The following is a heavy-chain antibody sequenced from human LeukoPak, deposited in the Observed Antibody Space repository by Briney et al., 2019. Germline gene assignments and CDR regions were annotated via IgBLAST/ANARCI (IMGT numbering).Heavy chain of an antibody. J-gene: IGHJ6*02. CDR2: LNWNSGTI. V-gene: IGHV3-9*01. CDR3: AKEYSSGWSGRFHSNYYYAMDV. Sequence: PGGSLRLSCAASGFSFDDYAMHWVRQAPGKGLEWVSGLNWNSGTIAYADSVKGRFTISRDNARNSLFLEMNSLRVEDTALYYCAKEYSSGWSGRFHSNYYYAMDVWGQGTTVTVSS. D-gene: IGHD6-19*01. CDR1: GFSFDDYA.